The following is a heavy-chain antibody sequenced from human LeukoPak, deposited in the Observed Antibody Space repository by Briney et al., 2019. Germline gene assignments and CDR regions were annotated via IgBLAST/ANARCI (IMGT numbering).Heavy chain of an antibody. CDR1: GGSISSGGYY. V-gene: IGHV4-31*03. J-gene: IGHJ4*02. CDR2: IYYSGST. CDR3: ASGGNDPLFDY. D-gene: IGHD4-23*01. Sequence: NPSETLSLTCTVSGGSISSGGYYWSWIRQHPGKGLEWIGSIYYSGSTDYNPSLQGRVTISLDTSRNQFSLKLSSVTAADTAVYYCASGGNDPLFDYWGQGTLVTVSS.